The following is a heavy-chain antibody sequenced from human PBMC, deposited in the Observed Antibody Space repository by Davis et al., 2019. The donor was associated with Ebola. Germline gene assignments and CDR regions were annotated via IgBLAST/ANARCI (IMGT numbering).Heavy chain of an antibody. J-gene: IGHJ6*02. CDR1: GFTFSSSS. CDR3: ASMGYYYYYGMDV. V-gene: IGHV3-30*01. CDR2: VSYDGSYS. Sequence: GESLKISYAASGFTFSSSSMHWVRQTPGGRLEWVAIVSYDGSYSFYAESVEGRFTISRHNSKNTLYLQMNSLRAEDTAVYYCASMGYYYYYGMDVWGQGTTVTVSS. D-gene: IGHD1-26*01.